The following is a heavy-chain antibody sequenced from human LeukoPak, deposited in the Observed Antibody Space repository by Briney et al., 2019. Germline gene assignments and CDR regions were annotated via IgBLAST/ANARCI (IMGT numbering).Heavy chain of an antibody. Sequence: PSETLSLTCTVSGGSISSSSYYWGWIRQPPGKGLEWIGSIYYSGSTYYNPSLKSRVTISVDTSKNQFSLKLSSVTAADTAVYYCARAAVDSSGYSPLFDYWGQGTLVTVSS. CDR1: GGSISSSSYY. D-gene: IGHD3-22*01. V-gene: IGHV4-39*07. J-gene: IGHJ4*02. CDR3: ARAAVDSSGYSPLFDY. CDR2: IYYSGST.